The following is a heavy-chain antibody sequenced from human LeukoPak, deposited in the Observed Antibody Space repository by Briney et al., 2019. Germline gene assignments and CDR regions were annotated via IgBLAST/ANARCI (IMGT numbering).Heavy chain of an antibody. V-gene: IGHV4-39*01. CDR3: ASGREMADAFDI. CDR2: IYYSGST. J-gene: IGHJ3*02. CDR1: GGSISSSSYY. D-gene: IGHD5-24*01. Sequence: SETLSLTCTVPGGSISSSSYYWGWIRQPPGKGLEWIGSIYYSGSTYHNPSLKSRVTISVDTSKNQFSLKLSSVTAADTAVYYCASGREMADAFDIWGQGTMVTVSS.